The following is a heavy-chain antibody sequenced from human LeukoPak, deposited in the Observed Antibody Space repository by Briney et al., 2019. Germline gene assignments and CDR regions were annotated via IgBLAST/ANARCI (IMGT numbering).Heavy chain of an antibody. J-gene: IGHJ4*02. Sequence: PSETLSLTCAVYGGSFSGYYWSWIRQPPGKGLEWIGEINHSGSTNYNPSLKSRVTISVDTSKNQFSLKLSSVTAADTAVYYCARALPVDTAMVTGFDYWGQGTLVTVSS. CDR2: INHSGST. V-gene: IGHV4-34*01. D-gene: IGHD5-18*01. CDR3: ARALPVDTAMVTGFDY. CDR1: GGSFSGYY.